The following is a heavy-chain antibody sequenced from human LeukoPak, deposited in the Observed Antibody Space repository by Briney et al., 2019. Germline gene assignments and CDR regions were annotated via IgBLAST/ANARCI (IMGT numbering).Heavy chain of an antibody. V-gene: IGHV1-24*01. CDR1: GYTLTELS. Sequence: ASVKVSCKVSGYTLTELSMHWVRQAPGKGLEGMGGFDPEDGETIYAQKFQGRVTMTEDTSTDTAYMELSSLRSKDTAVYYCATGRHTAVAMDVWGKGTTVTVSS. J-gene: IGHJ6*03. CDR2: FDPEDGET. D-gene: IGHD6-19*01. CDR3: ATGRHTAVAMDV.